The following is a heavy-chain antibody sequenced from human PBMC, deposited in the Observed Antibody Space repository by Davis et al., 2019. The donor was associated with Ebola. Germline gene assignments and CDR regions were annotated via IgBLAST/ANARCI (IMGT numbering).Heavy chain of an antibody. Sequence: GESLKISCAASGFTFNTYWMSWVRQAPGQGLQWVANIKEDGSEKYYVDSVKGRFTISRDNAKNSMYLKMNSLRAEDPAVYYCARVSVPAALFPIDYYAMDVWGQGTTVTVSS. CDR3: ARVSVPAALFPIDYYAMDV. J-gene: IGHJ6*02. CDR1: GFTFNTYW. CDR2: IKEDGSEK. D-gene: IGHD2-2*01. V-gene: IGHV3-7*03.